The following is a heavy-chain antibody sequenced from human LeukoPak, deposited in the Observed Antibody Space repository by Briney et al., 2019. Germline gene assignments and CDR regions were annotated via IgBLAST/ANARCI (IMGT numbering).Heavy chain of an antibody. CDR1: GFIFSSHW. D-gene: IGHD3-9*01. J-gene: IGHJ3*01. CDR2: IKQDGSEK. V-gene: IGHV3-7*01. CDR3: ARSRTYYDSLTAYDGFDV. Sequence: PGGSLRLSCAASGFIFSSHWMNWVRQAPGKGLEGVANIKQDGSEKSYVDSVKGRFTISRDNAKNSLFLQMNSLRAEDTAVYYCARSRTYYDSLTAYDGFDVWGQGTMVTFSS.